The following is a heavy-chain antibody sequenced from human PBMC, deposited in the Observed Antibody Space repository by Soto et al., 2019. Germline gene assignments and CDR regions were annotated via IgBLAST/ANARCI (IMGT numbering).Heavy chain of an antibody. D-gene: IGHD1-20*01. Sequence: GSGPTLVNPTETLTLTCTVSGFSLSNARMGVSWIRQPPGKALEWLAHIFSNDEKSYSTSLKSRLTISKDTSRSQVVLTMTNMDPVDTATYYCARTDNNWNDAYFDFWGQATRVTVAS. V-gene: IGHV2-26*01. J-gene: IGHJ4*02. CDR3: ARTDNNWNDAYFDF. CDR1: GFSLSNARMG. CDR2: IFSNDEK.